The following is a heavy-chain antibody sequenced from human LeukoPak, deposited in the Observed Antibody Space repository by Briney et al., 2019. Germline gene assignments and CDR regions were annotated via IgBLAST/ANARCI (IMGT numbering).Heavy chain of an antibody. D-gene: IGHD1-1*01. Sequence: PSETLSLTCTVSGGSISSYYWSWIRQPPGKGLEWIGYIYYSGSTNYNPSLKSRVTISVDTSKNQFSLKLSSVTAADTAVYYCARQSNWVIDYWGQGTLVTVSS. CDR1: GGSISSYY. J-gene: IGHJ4*02. V-gene: IGHV4-59*08. CDR2: IYYSGST. CDR3: ARQSNWVIDY.